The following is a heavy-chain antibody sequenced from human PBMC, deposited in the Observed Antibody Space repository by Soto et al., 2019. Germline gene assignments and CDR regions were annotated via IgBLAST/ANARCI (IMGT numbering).Heavy chain of an antibody. CDR2: IGTAGDT. CDR3: ARVSSATDAFDI. J-gene: IGHJ3*02. CDR1: GFTFSSYD. Sequence: HPGGSLRLSCAASGFTFSSYDMHWVRQATGKGLEWVSAIGTAGDTYYPGSVKGRFTISRENAKNSLYLQMNSLRAGDTAVYYCARVSSATDAFDIWGQGKMVTVSS. V-gene: IGHV3-13*01.